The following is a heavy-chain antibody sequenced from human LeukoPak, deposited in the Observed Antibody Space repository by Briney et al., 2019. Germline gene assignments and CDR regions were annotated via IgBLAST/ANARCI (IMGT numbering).Heavy chain of an antibody. V-gene: IGHV4-59*01. CDR2: GST. CDR3: AREPLAAAGTGYYFDY. D-gene: IGHD6-13*01. J-gene: IGHJ4*02. Sequence: SETLSLTCTVSGGSISSYYWSWIRQPPGKGLEWVGGSTNYNPSLKTRVTISVDTSKNQFSLKLSSVTAADTAVYYCAREPLAAAGTGYYFDYWGQGTLVTVSS. CDR1: GGSISSYY.